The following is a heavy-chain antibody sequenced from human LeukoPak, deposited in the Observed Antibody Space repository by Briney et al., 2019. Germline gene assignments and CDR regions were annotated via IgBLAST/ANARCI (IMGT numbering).Heavy chain of an antibody. V-gene: IGHV3-11*01. CDR3: ARSRAWELLLDY. CDR1: GFTVSSTY. D-gene: IGHD1-26*01. Sequence: GGSLRLSCAASGFTVSSTYMSWVRQAPGKGLEWVSYISSSGSTIYYADSVKGRFTISRDNAKNSLYLQMNSLRAEDTAVYYCARSRAWELLLDYWGQGTLVTVSS. CDR2: ISSSGSTI. J-gene: IGHJ4*02.